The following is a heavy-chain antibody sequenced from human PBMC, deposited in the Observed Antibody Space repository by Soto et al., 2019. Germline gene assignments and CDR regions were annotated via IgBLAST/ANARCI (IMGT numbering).Heavy chain of an antibody. CDR1: GHTFSSFA. J-gene: IGHJ5*01. CDR3: ATPTALRGDMVTNVCFDF. D-gene: IGHD3-10*01. V-gene: IGHV1-69*10. CDR2: FIPKGGKA. Sequence: SVKVSCKVSGHTFSSFAISWVRQAPGKGLEWMGGFIPKGGKAIYAQKWHGRVTVTEDTATNTAYMELSSLKSDDTAVYYCATPTALRGDMVTNVCFDFWGQGTPVTVSS.